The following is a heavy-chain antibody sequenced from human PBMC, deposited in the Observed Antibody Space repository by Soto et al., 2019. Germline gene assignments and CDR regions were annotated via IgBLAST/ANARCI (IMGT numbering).Heavy chain of an antibody. CDR3: ARDPAELGIGWFDP. CDR2: TYYRSKWYN. CDR1: GDSVSSNSAA. D-gene: IGHD7-27*01. V-gene: IGHV6-1*01. J-gene: IGHJ5*02. Sequence: KQSQTLSLTCAISGDSVSSNSAAWNWIRQSPSRGLEWLGRTYYRSKWYNDYAVSVKSRITINPDTSKNQFSLQLNSVTPEDTAVYYCARDPAELGIGWFDPWGQGTLVTVSS.